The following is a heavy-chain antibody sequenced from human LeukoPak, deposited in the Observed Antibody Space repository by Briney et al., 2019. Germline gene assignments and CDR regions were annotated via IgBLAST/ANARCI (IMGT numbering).Heavy chain of an antibody. J-gene: IGHJ5*02. D-gene: IGHD2-15*01. Sequence: GGSLRLSCAASGFTFSSYGMRWVRQAPGKGLEWVAVIWYDGSNKYYADSVKGRFTISRDNSKNTLYLQMNSLRAEDTAVYYCAREDYCSGGSCYSGWFDPWGQGTLVTVSS. V-gene: IGHV3-33*01. CDR1: GFTFSSYG. CDR2: IWYDGSNK. CDR3: AREDYCSGGSCYSGWFDP.